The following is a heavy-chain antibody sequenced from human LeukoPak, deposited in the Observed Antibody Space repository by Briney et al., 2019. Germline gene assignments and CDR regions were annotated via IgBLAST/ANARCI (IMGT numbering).Heavy chain of an antibody. V-gene: IGHV1-69*06. Sequence: ASVKVSCKASGGTFSSYAISGVRQAPGQGLEWMGGIIPIFGTANYAQKFQGRVTITADKSTSTAYMELSSLRSEDTAVYYCARDSARPDPNSYYYYYMDVWGKGTTVTISS. CDR2: IIPIFGTA. CDR1: GGTFSSYA. J-gene: IGHJ6*03. CDR3: ARDSARPDPNSYYYYYMDV. D-gene: IGHD6-6*01.